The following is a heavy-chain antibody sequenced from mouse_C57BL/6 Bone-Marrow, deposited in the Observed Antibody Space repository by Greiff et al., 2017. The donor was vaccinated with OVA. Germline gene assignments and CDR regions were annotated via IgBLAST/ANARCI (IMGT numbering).Heavy chain of an antibody. CDR2: IRSKSNNYAT. CDR1: GFSFNTYA. D-gene: IGHD2-4*01. J-gene: IGHJ4*01. CDR3: VRPYYDYDGHDYAMDY. V-gene: IGHV10-1*01. Sequence: EAGGGLVQPKGSLKLSCAASGFSFNTYAMNWVRQAPGKGLEWVARIRSKSNNYATYYADSVKDRFTISRDDSESMLYLQMNNLKTEDTAMYYCVRPYYDYDGHDYAMDYWGQGTSVTVSS.